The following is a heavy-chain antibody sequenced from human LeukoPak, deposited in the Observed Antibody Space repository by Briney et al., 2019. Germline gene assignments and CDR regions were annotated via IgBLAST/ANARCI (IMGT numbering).Heavy chain of an antibody. Sequence: GGSRRLAWAAAGFTFSTYSMKWVRQAPGEGREWVSYIRAGGRTIYYADSVQGRFTISRDNAKSPLSLPLSRLTAEDTALYYCARAPAPRHCTSTSCPRGPFDYCGQGTLVTVSS. D-gene: IGHD2-2*01. CDR3: ARAPAPRHCTSTSCPRGPFDY. V-gene: IGHV3-48*01. CDR2: IRAGGRTI. CDR1: GFTFSTYS. J-gene: IGHJ4*02.